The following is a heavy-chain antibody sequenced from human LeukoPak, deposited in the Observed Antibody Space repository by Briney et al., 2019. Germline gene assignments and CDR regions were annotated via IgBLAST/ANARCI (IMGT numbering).Heavy chain of an antibody. Sequence: PGGSLRLSCTASGFTFSRYGMHWVRQAPGNGLEWVAVIWSDGSNQKYADSVKGRFTISRDNSKNTLYLQMNSLRAEDTAVYYCARNDGSGSNPHFAYWGQGTLVTVSS. CDR1: GFTFSRYG. J-gene: IGHJ4*02. V-gene: IGHV3-33*01. D-gene: IGHD3-10*01. CDR3: ARNDGSGSNPHFAY. CDR2: IWSDGSNQ.